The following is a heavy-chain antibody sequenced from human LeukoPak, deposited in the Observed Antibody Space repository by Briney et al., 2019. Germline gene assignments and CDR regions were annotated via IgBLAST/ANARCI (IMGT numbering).Heavy chain of an antibody. D-gene: IGHD1-26*01. V-gene: IGHV3-64*01. CDR1: GFTFSSYA. J-gene: IGHJ4*02. CDR3: ARVSGSYPWYDY. CDR2: ISSNGGST. Sequence: PGGSLRLSRAASGFTFSSYAMHWVRQAPGKGLEYVSAISSNGGSTYYANSVKGRFTISRDNSKNTLYLQMGSLRAEDMAVYYCARVSGSYPWYDYWGQGTLVTVSS.